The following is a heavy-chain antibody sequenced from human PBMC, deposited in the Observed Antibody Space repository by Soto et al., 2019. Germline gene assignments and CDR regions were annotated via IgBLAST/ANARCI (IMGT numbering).Heavy chain of an antibody. D-gene: IGHD5-12*01. CDR1: GGSISSSSYY. CDR2: IYYSGST. CDR3: ARQIAATETFDN. Sequence: SETLSLTCTVSGGSISSSSYYWGWIRQPPGKGLEWIGSIYYSGSTYYNPSLRSRVTISVDTSKNQFSLKLTSVTAADTAVYYCARQIAATETFDNWCQGTLVTVSS. V-gene: IGHV4-39*01. J-gene: IGHJ4*02.